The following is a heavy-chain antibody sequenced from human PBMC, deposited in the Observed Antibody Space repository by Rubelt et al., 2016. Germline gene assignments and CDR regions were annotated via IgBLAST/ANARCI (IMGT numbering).Heavy chain of an antibody. Sequence: QAQLVQSGAEVKKPGASVKVSCKASGYNFKIYGMHWVRQAPGQGLEWMGWINAGYGETKSSQKLEGRLTITTDTSATTIYMELSSLTSEDTAVYFCARDEDVWGQGTTVTVAS. V-gene: IGHV1-3*01. J-gene: IGHJ6*02. CDR3: ARDEDV. CDR1: GYNFKIYG. CDR2: INAGYGET.